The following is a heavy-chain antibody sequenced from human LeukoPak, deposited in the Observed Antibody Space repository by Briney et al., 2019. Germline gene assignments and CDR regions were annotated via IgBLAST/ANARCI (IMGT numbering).Heavy chain of an antibody. CDR3: AREPPGMVATGEYDY. V-gene: IGHV3-30*09. D-gene: IGHD5-12*01. J-gene: IGHJ4*02. CDR1: GFTFSSYA. CDR2: ISYDGSNK. Sequence: GGSLRLSCAASGFTFSSYAMHWVRQAPGKGLEWVAVISYDGSNKYYADSVKGRFAISRDNSKNTLYLQMNSLRAEDTAVYYCAREPPGMVATGEYDYWGQGTLVTVSS.